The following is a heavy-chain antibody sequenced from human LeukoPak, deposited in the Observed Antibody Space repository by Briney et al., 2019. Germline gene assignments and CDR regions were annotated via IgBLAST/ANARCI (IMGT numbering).Heavy chain of an antibody. J-gene: IGHJ4*02. D-gene: IGHD3-16*01. CDR3: ARHRYDWGYFDY. CDR1: GGSISSSSYY. CDR2: IYYSGST. Sequence: SETLSLTCTVSGGSISSSSYYWGWIRQPPGKGLEWIGSIYYSGSTNYNPSLKSRVTISVDTSKNQFSLKLSSVTAADTAVYYCARHRYDWGYFDYWGQGTLVTVSS. V-gene: IGHV4-39*01.